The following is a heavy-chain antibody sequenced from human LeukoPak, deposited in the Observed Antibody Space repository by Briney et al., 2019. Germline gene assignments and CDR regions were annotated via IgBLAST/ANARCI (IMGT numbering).Heavy chain of an antibody. CDR2: ISAYNGNT. J-gene: IGHJ5*02. V-gene: IGHV1-18*01. CDR1: GYTFTSYG. Sequence: GASVKASCKASGYTFTSYGISWVRQAPGQGLKWMGWISAYNGNTNYAQKLQGRVTMTTDTSTSTAYMELRNLRSDDTAVYYCARKADYGSGSYFWFDPWGQGTLVTVSS. D-gene: IGHD3-10*01. CDR3: ARKADYGSGSYFWFDP.